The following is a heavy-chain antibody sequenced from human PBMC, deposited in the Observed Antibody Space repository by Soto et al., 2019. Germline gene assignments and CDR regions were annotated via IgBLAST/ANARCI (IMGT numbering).Heavy chain of an antibody. CDR1: GFMFSNNG. CDR3: AITSVADASFDY. D-gene: IGHD4-4*01. CDR2: ISYDGSET. Sequence: QVQLVESGGGVVHHGRSLSLSCAGSGFMFSNNGMHWVRRAPGKGLEWVAFISYDGSETFYADSVKGRFTISRDNSKSTLFLHMSSLKNEDTAVYYCAITSVADASFDYWGQGTLVTVSS. V-gene: IGHV3-30*03. J-gene: IGHJ4*02.